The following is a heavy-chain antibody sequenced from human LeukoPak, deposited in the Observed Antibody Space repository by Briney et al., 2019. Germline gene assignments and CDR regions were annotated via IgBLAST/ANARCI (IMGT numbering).Heavy chain of an antibody. D-gene: IGHD3-9*01. Sequence: ASVKVSCKASGYTFTSYDINWVRQATGQGLEWMGWMNPNSGNTGYAQKFQGRVTMTRNTSISTAYMELSSLRSGDTAVYYCARGQSILRYFDWLSDYYYYGMDVWGQGTTVTVSS. CDR2: MNPNSGNT. CDR3: ARGQSILRYFDWLSDYYYYGMDV. J-gene: IGHJ6*02. CDR1: GYTFTSYD. V-gene: IGHV1-8*01.